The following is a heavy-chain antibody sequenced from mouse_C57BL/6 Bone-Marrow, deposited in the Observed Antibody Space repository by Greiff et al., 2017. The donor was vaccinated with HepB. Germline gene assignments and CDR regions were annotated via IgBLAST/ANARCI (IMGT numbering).Heavy chain of an antibody. D-gene: IGHD6-1*01. CDR3: ARSLPFCYYDMDY. V-gene: IGHV1-81*01. CDR1: GYTFTSYG. J-gene: IGHJ4*01. CDR2: IYPRSGNT. Sequence: QVQLQQSGAELARPGASVKLSCKASGYTFTSYGISWVKQRTGQGLEWIGEIYPRSGNTYYNEKFKGKATLTADKSSSTAYMELRSLTSEDSAVYFCARSLPFCYYDMDYWGQGTAVTVSS.